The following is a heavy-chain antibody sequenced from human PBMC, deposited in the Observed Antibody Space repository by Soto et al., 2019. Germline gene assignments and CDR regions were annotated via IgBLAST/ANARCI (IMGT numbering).Heavy chain of an antibody. D-gene: IGHD3-10*01. CDR1: GFTFTNYA. Sequence: GGSLRLSCTASGFTFTNYALNWVRQAPGKGLEWVSGISGGAASTDYADSVKGRFTISRDNSKNTLYLQMNSLRAEDTAVYYCAKGSNYFVSVGTSDYWGQGTLVTVSS. J-gene: IGHJ4*02. CDR2: ISGGAAST. V-gene: IGHV3-23*01. CDR3: AKGSNYFVSVGTSDY.